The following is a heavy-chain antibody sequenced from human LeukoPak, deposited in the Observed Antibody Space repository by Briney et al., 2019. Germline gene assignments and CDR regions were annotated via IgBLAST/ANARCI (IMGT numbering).Heavy chain of an antibody. V-gene: IGHV1-2*06. CDR1: GYTFIHHF. CDR3: ASDLSATSNSELDY. CDR2: INSNSGGT. J-gene: IGHJ4*02. D-gene: IGHD4-23*01. Sequence: ASVKVSCKASGYTFIHHFIHWVRQAPGQGLEWMGRINSNSGGTEYTQKFQGRVTMTRDTSITTAYMELSSLTSDDTAVYYCASDLSATSNSELDYSGEGTLGTVSS.